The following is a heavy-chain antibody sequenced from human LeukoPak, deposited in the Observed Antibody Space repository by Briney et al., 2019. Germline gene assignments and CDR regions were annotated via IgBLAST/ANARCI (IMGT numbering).Heavy chain of an antibody. CDR2: MNPNSGNT. CDR3: ARARSYSNYVGYYYYYMDV. CDR1: GYTFTSYD. J-gene: IGHJ6*03. D-gene: IGHD4-11*01. V-gene: IGHV1-8*03. Sequence: ASVKVSCKASGYTFTSYDINWVRQATGQGLEWMGWMNPNSGNTGYAQKFQGRATITRNTSISTAYMELSSLRSEDTAVYYCARARSYSNYVGYYYYYMDVWGKGTTVTVSS.